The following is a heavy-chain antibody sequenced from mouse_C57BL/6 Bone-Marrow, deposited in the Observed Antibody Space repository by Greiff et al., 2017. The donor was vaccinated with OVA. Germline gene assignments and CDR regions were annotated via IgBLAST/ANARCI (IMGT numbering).Heavy chain of an antibody. D-gene: IGHD1-1*01. J-gene: IGHJ1*03. Sequence: EVKLVESGGGLVKPGGSLKLSCAASGFTFSSYTMSWVRQTPEKRLEWVATISGGGGNTYYPDSVKGRFTISRDNAKNTLYLQMSSLRSEDTALYYCARHGDYGSSSYWYFDVWGTGTTVTVSS. CDR1: GFTFSSYT. CDR3: ARHGDYGSSSYWYFDV. V-gene: IGHV5-9*01. CDR2: ISGGGGNT.